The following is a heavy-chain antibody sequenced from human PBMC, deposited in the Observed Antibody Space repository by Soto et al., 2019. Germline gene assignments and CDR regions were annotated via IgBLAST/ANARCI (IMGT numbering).Heavy chain of an antibody. D-gene: IGHD5-12*01. J-gene: IGHJ3*02. CDR2: TYYRSKWYN. CDR3: ASGGYTSDAFDI. V-gene: IGHV6-1*01. Sequence: QSQTLSLTCAISGDSVSSNSAAWNWIRQSPSRGLEWLGRTYYRSKWYNDYAVSVKSRITINPDTSKNQFSLQLNSVTPEDTAVYYCASGGYTSDAFDIWGQGTMVTVSS. CDR1: GDSVSSNSAA.